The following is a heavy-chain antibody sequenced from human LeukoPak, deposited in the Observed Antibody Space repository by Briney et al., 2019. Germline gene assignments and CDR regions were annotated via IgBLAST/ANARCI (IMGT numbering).Heavy chain of an antibody. D-gene: IGHD4-17*01. CDR1: GDSISTTDYL. V-gene: IGHV4-39*01. Sequence: PSETLSLTCTVSGDSISTTDYLWGWIRQPPGKGLEWIGGMYYGGSTFYNPSLESRATISIDTSKNQLSLRLTSVTAADTAVYYCARGTRGDYVYHRGNFRRMVYYYYMDVWGKGTTVTVSS. CDR2: MYYGGST. J-gene: IGHJ6*03. CDR3: ARGTRGDYVYHRGNFRRMVYYYYMDV.